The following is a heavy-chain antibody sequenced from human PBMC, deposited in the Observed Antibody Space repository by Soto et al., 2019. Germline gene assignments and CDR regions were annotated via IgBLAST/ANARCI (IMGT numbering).Heavy chain of an antibody. Sequence: QLQLQESGPGLVKPSETLSLTCTVSGGSISSSSYYWGWIRQPPGKRLEWIGSIYYRGSTYYNPSLKSRVHITVDTSNNQFTLKRSSVSAADTAVYYFARQGNSSLSVRYWFDPWGQGTLVTVSS. J-gene: IGHJ5*02. CDR3: ARQGNSSLSVRYWFDP. D-gene: IGHD6-6*01. V-gene: IGHV4-39*01. CDR1: GGSISSSSYY. CDR2: IYYRGST.